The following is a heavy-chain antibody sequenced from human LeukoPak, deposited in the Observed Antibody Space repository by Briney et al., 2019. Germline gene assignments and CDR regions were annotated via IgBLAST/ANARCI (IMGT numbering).Heavy chain of an antibody. CDR3: ASLEYSYALPGY. Sequence: SVKVSCKASGYTFTSYAMNWVRQAPGQELEWMGGIIPIFGTANYAQKFQGRVTITADKSTSTAYMELSSLRSEDTAVYYCASLEYSYALPGYWGQGTLVTVSS. D-gene: IGHD5-18*01. J-gene: IGHJ4*02. CDR1: GYTFTSYA. CDR2: IIPIFGTA. V-gene: IGHV1-69*06.